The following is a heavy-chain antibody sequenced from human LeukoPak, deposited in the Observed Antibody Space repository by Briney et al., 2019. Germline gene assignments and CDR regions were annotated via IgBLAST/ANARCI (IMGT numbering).Heavy chain of an antibody. CDR3: ARARRFGRSGSYYTH. V-gene: IGHV1-8*01. J-gene: IGHJ4*02. Sequence: ASVKVSCRASGYTFTSYDINWVRQATGQGLEWMGWMNPNSGNTGYAQKFQGRVTMTRNTSISTAYMELSSLRSEDTAVYYCARARRFGRSGSYYTHWGQGTLVTVSS. D-gene: IGHD3-10*01. CDR1: GYTFTSYD. CDR2: MNPNSGNT.